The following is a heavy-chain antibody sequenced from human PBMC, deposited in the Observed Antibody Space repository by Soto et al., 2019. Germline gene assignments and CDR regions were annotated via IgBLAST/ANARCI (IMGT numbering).Heavy chain of an antibody. CDR2: IIPIFGTA. D-gene: IGHD3-10*01. J-gene: IGHJ6*02. V-gene: IGHV1-69*13. CDR3: ARSLYYYGSGSYFDYYYGMDV. Sequence: SVKVSCKASGGTFSSYAISWVRQAPGQGLEWMGGIIPIFGTANYAQKFQGRVTITADESTSTAYMELSSLRSEDTAVYYCARSLYYYGSGSYFDYYYGMDVWGQGTTVTVSS. CDR1: GGTFSSYA.